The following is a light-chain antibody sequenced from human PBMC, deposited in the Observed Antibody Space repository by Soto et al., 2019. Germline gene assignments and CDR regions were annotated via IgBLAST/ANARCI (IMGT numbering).Light chain of an antibody. V-gene: IGKV1-6*01. CDR3: LQDNTYPVT. CDR1: QGIRND. Sequence: AIQMTQSPSSLSASVGDRVTITCRASQGIRNDLGWYQQKPGKAPTLVIHAASSLETGVPSRFSDSGSGTDFTLTIRNLQPEDVATYYCLQDNTYPVTFGGGTKVEIK. CDR2: AAS. J-gene: IGKJ4*01.